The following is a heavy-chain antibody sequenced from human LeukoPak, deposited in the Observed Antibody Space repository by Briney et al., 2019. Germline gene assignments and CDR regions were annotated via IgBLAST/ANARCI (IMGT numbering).Heavy chain of an antibody. CDR3: AGRRHDNNGVDV. Sequence: SPTLSLTFAISGDSFSTTSSIWTWLRQSPSRGLEWLGSTYYRSKWNYDYAQSMRSLIAISPDTAENQFSLQLQFVTAEDSAVYYCAGRRHDNNGVDVWGQGTTVTVSS. J-gene: IGHJ6*02. CDR2: TYYRSKWNY. D-gene: IGHD1-1*01. CDR1: GDSFSTTSSI. V-gene: IGHV6-1*01.